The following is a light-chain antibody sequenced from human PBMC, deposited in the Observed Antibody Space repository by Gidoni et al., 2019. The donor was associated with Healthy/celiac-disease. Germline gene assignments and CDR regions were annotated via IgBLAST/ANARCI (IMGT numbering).Light chain of an antibody. V-gene: IGLV1-40*01. CDR3: QSYDSSLSVV. J-gene: IGLJ2*01. CDR2: GNS. Sequence: QSVLPQPPSVSGAPGQRVTISCTGSSPNIGAGYDVHWYQQLPGTAPKPLIYGNSNRPSGVPDRFSGSKSGTSASLAITGLRAEDEADYYCQSYDSSLSVVFGGGTKLTVL. CDR1: SPNIGAGYD.